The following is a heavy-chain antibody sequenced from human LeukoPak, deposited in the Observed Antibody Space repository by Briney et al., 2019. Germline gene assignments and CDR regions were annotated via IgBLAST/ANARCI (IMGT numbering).Heavy chain of an antibody. Sequence: GGSLRPSCAASGFTFVSYWMSWVRQAPGKGLEWVANIKQDGSEKYYVDSVKGRFTISKDNAKNALYLQMNSLRAEDTAVYYCARVSIAVAAGDYWGQGTLVTVSS. D-gene: IGHD6-19*01. J-gene: IGHJ4*02. CDR2: IKQDGSEK. CDR3: ARVSIAVAAGDY. V-gene: IGHV3-7*01. CDR1: GFTFVSYW.